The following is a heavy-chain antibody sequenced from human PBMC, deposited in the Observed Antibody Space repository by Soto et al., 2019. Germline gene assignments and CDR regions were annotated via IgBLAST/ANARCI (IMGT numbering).Heavy chain of an antibody. CDR3: ARGRITMVRGRNWFDP. CDR1: GGSFSGYY. D-gene: IGHD3-10*01. V-gene: IGHV4-34*01. J-gene: IGHJ5*02. Sequence: QVQLQQWGAGLLKPSETLSLTYAVYGGSFSGYYWSWIRQPPGKGLEWIGEINHSGSTNYNPSLKSRVTISVDTSKNQFSLKLSSVTAADTAVYYCARGRITMVRGRNWFDPWGQGTLVTVSS. CDR2: INHSGST.